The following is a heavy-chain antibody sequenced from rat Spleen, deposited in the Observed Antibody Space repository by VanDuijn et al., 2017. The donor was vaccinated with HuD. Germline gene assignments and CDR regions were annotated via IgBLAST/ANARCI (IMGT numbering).Heavy chain of an antibody. CDR3: ARAAMNWFFDF. V-gene: IGHV3-3*01. CDR2: INDAGST. J-gene: IGHJ1*01. CDR1: GSSIASGYG. D-gene: IGHD1-2*01. Sequence: EVQLQESGPGLVKPSQSLSLTCSVTGSSIASGYGWNWIRKFPGNKLEWMGYINDAGSTIYSPTLKNQISITSDTSKNQFFLQLTSVTTEDTATYYCARAAMNWFFDFWGPGTMVTVSS.